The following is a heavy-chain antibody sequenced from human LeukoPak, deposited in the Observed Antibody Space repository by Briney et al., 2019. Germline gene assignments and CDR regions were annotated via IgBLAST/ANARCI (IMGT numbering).Heavy chain of an antibody. CDR3: ARGAAASPNPLTNWFDP. Sequence: TSETLSLTCAVYGGSFSGYYWSWIRQPPGKGLEWIGEINHSGSTNYNPSLKSRVTISVDTSKNQFSLKLSSVTAADTAVYYCARGAAASPNPLTNWFDPWGQGTLVTVSS. J-gene: IGHJ5*02. CDR2: INHSGST. V-gene: IGHV4-34*01. D-gene: IGHD6-13*01. CDR1: GGSFSGYY.